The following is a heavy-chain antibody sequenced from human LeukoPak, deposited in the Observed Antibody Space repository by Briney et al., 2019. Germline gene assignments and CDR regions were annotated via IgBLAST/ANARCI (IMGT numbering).Heavy chain of an antibody. CDR1: GFTFSSLG. CDR2: ISYDGSNK. J-gene: IGHJ4*02. Sequence: GGSLRLSCAASGFTFSSLGMHWVRQAPGKGLEWVAVISYDGSNKYYADSVNGRFTISRDNSKNTLSLQMNSLRAEDTAVYYCSKSPRGRSRISWFDYWGQGILVTVSS. V-gene: IGHV3-30*18. CDR3: SKSPRGRSRISWFDY. D-gene: IGHD1-26*01.